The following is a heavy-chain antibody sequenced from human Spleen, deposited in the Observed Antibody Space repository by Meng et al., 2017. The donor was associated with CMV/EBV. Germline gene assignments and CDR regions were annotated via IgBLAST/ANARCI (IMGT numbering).Heavy chain of an antibody. CDR1: GGSISSRNFY. V-gene: IGHV4-39*07. CDR2: IYYSGNT. J-gene: IGHJ3*01. Sequence: SETLSLTCTVSGGSISSRNFYWGWIRQPPGKGLEWTAIIYYSGNTQYNPSLKSRVTISIDTSKNQFSLNLSSVTAADTAVYYCARTTYYDSRSGFYKGSGFEVWGQGTVVTVSS. CDR3: ARTTYYDSRSGFYKGSGFEV. D-gene: IGHD3-3*01.